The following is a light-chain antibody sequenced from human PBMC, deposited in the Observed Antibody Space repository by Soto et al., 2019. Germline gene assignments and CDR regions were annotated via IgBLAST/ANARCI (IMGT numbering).Light chain of an antibody. CDR1: QSISSG. CDR3: QQYNSYSWT. V-gene: IGKV1-5*03. CDR2: KAS. Sequence: DIQMTQSPSTLSASVGDRVTMTCRASQSISSGLAWYQQKPGKAPKLLIYKASSLESGVPSRFSGSGSGTEFTLTISSLQPDDFATYYCQQYNSYSWTFGQGTNVDI. J-gene: IGKJ1*01.